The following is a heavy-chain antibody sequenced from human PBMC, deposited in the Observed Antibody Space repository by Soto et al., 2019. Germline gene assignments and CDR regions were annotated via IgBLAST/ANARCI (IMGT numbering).Heavy chain of an antibody. D-gene: IGHD3-22*01. CDR3: ARVPQTDYYDSSGYYPDAFDI. J-gene: IGHJ3*02. CDR2: TRNEANSYTT. CDR1: GFTFSDHY. V-gene: IGHV3-72*01. Sequence: VGSLRLSCAASGFTFSDHYMDWVRQAPGKGLEWVGRTRNEANSYTTEYAASVKGRFTISRDDSKNSLYLQMNSLKTEDTAVYYCARVPQTDYYDSSGYYPDAFDIWGQGTMVTVSS.